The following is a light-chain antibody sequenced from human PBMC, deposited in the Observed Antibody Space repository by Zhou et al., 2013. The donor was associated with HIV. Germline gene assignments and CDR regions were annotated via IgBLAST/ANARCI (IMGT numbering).Light chain of an antibody. CDR1: QSISYW. CDR3: QQYNSYST. J-gene: IGKJ2*01. Sequence: DIKMTQSPSTLSASVGDRVTITCRASQSISYWLAWYQQKPGKAPKLLIYKASSLESGVPSRFSGSGSGTEFTLTISSLQPDDFATYYCQQYNSYSTFGQGTKLEIK. V-gene: IGKV1-5*03. CDR2: KAS.